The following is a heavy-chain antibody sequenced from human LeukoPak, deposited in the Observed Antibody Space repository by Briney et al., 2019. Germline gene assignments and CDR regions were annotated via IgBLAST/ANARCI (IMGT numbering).Heavy chain of an antibody. CDR3: ARGLTLLLSNMDV. CDR2: ISSSGSTI. Sequence: GGSLRLSCAASGFTFSSYEMNWVRQAPGKGLEWVSYISSSGSTIYYADSVKGRFTISRDNAKNSLYLQMNSLRAEDTAVYYCARGLTLLLSNMDVWGKGTTVTISS. J-gene: IGHJ6*03. D-gene: IGHD2-15*01. CDR1: GFTFSSYE. V-gene: IGHV3-48*03.